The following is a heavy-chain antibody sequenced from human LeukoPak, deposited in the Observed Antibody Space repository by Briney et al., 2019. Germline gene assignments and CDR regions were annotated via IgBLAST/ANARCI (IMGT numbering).Heavy chain of an antibody. D-gene: IGHD3-10*01. Sequence: SETLSLTCTVSVGSISSNDYHWGWIRQPPGKGREGMGTIYYSGGTYYNPSLKSRATISVETSRTQFPLKLSSVTAADTAVYYCAVSAGDYFDYWGQGTVVSVSS. CDR2: IYYSGGT. CDR3: AVSAGDYFDY. J-gene: IGHJ4*02. CDR1: VGSISSNDYH. V-gene: IGHV4-39*01.